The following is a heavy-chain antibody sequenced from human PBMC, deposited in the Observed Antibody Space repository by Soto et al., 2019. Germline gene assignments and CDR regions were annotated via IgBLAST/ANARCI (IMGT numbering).Heavy chain of an antibody. V-gene: IGHV3-74*01. CDR3: ARAGYCSSTSCQLYYYYYGMDV. J-gene: IGHJ6*02. CDR1: GFTFSSYW. CDR2: INSDGSST. D-gene: IGHD2-2*03. Sequence: PGGSLRLSCAASGFTFSSYWMHWVRQAPGKGLVWVSRINSDGSSTSYADSVKGRFTISRGNAKNTLYLQMNSLRAEDTAVYYCARAGYCSSTSCQLYYYYYGMDVWGQGTTVTVSS.